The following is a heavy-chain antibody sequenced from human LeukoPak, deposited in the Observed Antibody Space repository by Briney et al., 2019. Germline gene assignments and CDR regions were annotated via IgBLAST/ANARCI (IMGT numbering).Heavy chain of an antibody. V-gene: IGHV4-39*07. Sequence: SETLSLTCTVSGGSISSSSYYWSWIRQPPGKGLEWIGEINHSGSTNYNPSLKSRVTISVDTSKNQFSLKLSSVTAADTAVYYCARAEYGSGSYSDYWGQGTLVTVSS. J-gene: IGHJ4*02. CDR2: INHSGST. CDR1: GGSISSSSYY. CDR3: ARAEYGSGSYSDY. D-gene: IGHD3-10*01.